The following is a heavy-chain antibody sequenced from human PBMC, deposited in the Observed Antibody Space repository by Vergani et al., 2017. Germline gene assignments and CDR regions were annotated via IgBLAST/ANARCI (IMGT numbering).Heavy chain of an antibody. CDR3: ARQSRDVFCTNGVCPLGY. D-gene: IGHD2-8*01. V-gene: IGHV3-48*01. J-gene: IGHJ4*02. CDR1: GSTFSCYA. CDR2: ISRGSSTI. Sequence: EVQLVESGGGLVQPGGSLRLSCAASGSTFSCYAMNWVRQAPGKGLEGVSYISRGSSTIYYADSVKGRFTISRDNAKNSLHLQMNNLRAEDTAVYYCARQSRDVFCTNGVCPLGYWGQGALVTVSS.